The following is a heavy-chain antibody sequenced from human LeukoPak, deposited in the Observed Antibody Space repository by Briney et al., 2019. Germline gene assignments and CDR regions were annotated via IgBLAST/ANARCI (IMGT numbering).Heavy chain of an antibody. CDR2: INTGNGNT. Sequence: ASVKVSCRASGYTFTSYAMHWVRQAPGQRLEWMGWINTGNGNTKYSQEFQGRVTITRDTSASTAYMDLSSLRSEDMAMYYCARDPRLGGGSYYDYWGQGTLVTVSS. V-gene: IGHV1-3*03. CDR3: ARDPRLGGGSYYDY. D-gene: IGHD1-26*01. CDR1: GYTFTSYA. J-gene: IGHJ4*02.